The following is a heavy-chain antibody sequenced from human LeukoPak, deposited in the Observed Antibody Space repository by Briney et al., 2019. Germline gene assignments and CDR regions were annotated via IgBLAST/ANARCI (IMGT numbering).Heavy chain of an antibody. CDR1: GFSFSSHG. Sequence: PGGSLRLSCAASGFSFSSHGIHWVRQAPGKGPEWVAGISYDGSSEYYADSVRGRFTISRDNSKNTLFLQMNSLRAENTAVYYCAKAPWYQLLPEDHWDQGSMVSVCS. V-gene: IGHV3-30*18. J-gene: IGHJ4*02. CDR2: ISYDGSSE. CDR3: AKAPWYQLLPEDH. D-gene: IGHD2-2*01.